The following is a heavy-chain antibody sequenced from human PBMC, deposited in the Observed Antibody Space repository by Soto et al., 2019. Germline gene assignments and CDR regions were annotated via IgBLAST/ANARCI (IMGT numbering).Heavy chain of an antibody. CDR1: GGSISSGDYY. J-gene: IGHJ6*04. CDR2: IYYSGST. Sequence: SETLSLTCTVSGGSISSGDYYWSWIRQPPGKGLEWIGYIYYSGSTYYNPSLKSRVTISVDTSKNQFSLKLSSVTAADTAVYYCARGLRDWWVNYYYHDGKDVWGKGTRVTVSS. CDR3: ARGLRDWWVNYYYHDGKDV. D-gene: IGHD2-15*01. V-gene: IGHV4-30-4*01.